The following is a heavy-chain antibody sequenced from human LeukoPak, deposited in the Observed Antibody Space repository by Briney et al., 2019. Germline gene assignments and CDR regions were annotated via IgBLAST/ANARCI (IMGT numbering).Heavy chain of an antibody. Sequence: GRSLRLSCAASGFTFSSYAMHWVRQAPGKGLEWVAVISYDGSNKYYADSVKGRFTISRDNSKNTLYLQMNSLRAEDTAVYYCARGSNDYGDYVLDYWGQGTLVTVSS. CDR3: ARGSNDYGDYVLDY. J-gene: IGHJ4*02. V-gene: IGHV3-30-3*01. D-gene: IGHD4-17*01. CDR1: GFTFSSYA. CDR2: ISYDGSNK.